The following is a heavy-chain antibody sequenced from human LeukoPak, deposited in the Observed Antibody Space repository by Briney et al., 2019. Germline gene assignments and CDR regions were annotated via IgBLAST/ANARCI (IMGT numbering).Heavy chain of an antibody. V-gene: IGHV4-31*03. J-gene: IGHJ4*02. Sequence: SQTLSLTCTVSGGSISSGGYYWSWIRQHPGKGLERIGCIYYSGSTYYNPSLKSRVTISVDTSKNQFSLKLSSVTAADTAVYYCASHQRGHLDYWGQRTLVTVSS. CDR2: IYYSGST. D-gene: IGHD3-10*01. CDR3: ASHQRGHLDY. CDR1: GGSISSGGYY.